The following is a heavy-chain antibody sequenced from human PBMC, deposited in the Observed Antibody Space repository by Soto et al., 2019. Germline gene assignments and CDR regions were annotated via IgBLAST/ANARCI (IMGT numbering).Heavy chain of an antibody. D-gene: IGHD3-3*01. CDR2: FDPEDGET. V-gene: IGHV1-24*01. CDR3: ATTAPFLRFEESFPQPTAFDY. CDR1: GYTLTELS. Sequence: ASVKVSCKVSGYTLTELSMHWVRQAPGKGLEWMGGFDPEDGETIYAQKFQGRVTMTEDTSTDTAYMELSSLRSEGTAVYYGATTAPFLRFEESFPQPTAFDYWGKGTLVTVAS. J-gene: IGHJ4*02.